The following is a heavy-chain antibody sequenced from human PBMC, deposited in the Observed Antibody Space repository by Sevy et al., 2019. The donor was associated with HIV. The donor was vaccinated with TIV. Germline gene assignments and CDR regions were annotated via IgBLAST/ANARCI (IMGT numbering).Heavy chain of an antibody. CDR3: AKGMYSSSLRFKDDYYYYGMDV. CDR2: ISYDGSNK. Sequence: GGSLRLSCAASGFTFSSYGMHWVRQAPGKGLEWVAVISYDGSNKYYADSVKGRFTISRDNSKNTLYLQMNSLRAEDTAVYYCAKGMYSSSLRFKDDYYYYGMDVWGQGTTVTVSS. D-gene: IGHD6-13*01. J-gene: IGHJ6*02. V-gene: IGHV3-30*18. CDR1: GFTFSSYG.